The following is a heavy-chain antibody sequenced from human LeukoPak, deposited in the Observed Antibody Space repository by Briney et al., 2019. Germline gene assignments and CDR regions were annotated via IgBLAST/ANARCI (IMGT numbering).Heavy chain of an antibody. Sequence: GASVKVSCKAPGYTFTAYYMHWVRQAPGQGLEWMGWINPNNGGTNYAQKFQGRFTMTRDTSTGTAYMELSRLRSDDTAVYYCAADRLSRADYIDFWGKGTTVTVSS. J-gene: IGHJ6*03. CDR1: GYTFTAYY. D-gene: IGHD6-6*01. CDR3: AADRLSRADYIDF. V-gene: IGHV1-2*02. CDR2: INPNNGGT.